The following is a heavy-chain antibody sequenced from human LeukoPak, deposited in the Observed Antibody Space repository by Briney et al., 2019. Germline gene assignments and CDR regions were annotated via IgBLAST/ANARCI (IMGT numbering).Heavy chain of an antibody. V-gene: IGHV1-18*01. CDR1: GYTFTSYG. J-gene: IGHJ4*02. CDR2: ISAYNGNT. CDR3: AREAFLEWLPKYYFDY. Sequence: GASVKVTCKASGYTFTSYGISWVRQAPGQGLEWMGWISAYNGNTNYAQKLQGRVTMTTDTSTSTAYMELRSLRSDDTAVDYCAREAFLEWLPKYYFDYWGQGTLVTVSS. D-gene: IGHD3-3*02.